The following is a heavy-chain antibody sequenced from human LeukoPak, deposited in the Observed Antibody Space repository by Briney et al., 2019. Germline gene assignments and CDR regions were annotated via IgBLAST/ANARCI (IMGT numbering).Heavy chain of an antibody. D-gene: IGHD1-1*01. J-gene: IGHJ4*02. V-gene: IGHV4-31*03. CDR3: ARDPTGDANFDY. Sequence: SQTLSLTCTVSGGSISSGGYYWSWIRQHPGKGLEWIGYIYYSGSTYYNPSLKSRVTISGDTSKNQFSLKRSSVTAADTAVYYWARDPTGDANFDYWGQGTLVTVSS. CDR2: IYYSGST. CDR1: GGSISSGGYY.